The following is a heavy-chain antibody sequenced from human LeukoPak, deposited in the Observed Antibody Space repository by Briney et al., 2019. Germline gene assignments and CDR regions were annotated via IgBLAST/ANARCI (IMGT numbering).Heavy chain of an antibody. CDR1: GYTFTGYY. D-gene: IGHD3-3*01. CDR2: INPNSGGT. CDR3: ARWTIRITIFGPLIGGMDV. J-gene: IGHJ6*02. Sequence: VASVKVSCKASGYTFTGYYMHWVRQAPGQGLEWMGRINPNSGGTNYAQKFQGRVTMTRDTSISTAYMELSRLGSDDTAVYYCARWTIRITIFGPLIGGMDVWGQGTTVTVSS. V-gene: IGHV1-2*06.